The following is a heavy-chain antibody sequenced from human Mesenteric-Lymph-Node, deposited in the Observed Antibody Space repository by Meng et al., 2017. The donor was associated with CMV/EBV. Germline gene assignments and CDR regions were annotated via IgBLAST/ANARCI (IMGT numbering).Heavy chain of an antibody. CDR1: GFTFSSYS. CDR3: AREEAVTTRSYYYYYGMDV. J-gene: IGHJ6*02. CDR2: ISSSSYI. Sequence: GGSLRLSCAASGFTFSSYSMNWVRQAPGKGLEWVSSISSSSYIYYADSVKGRFTISRDNAKNSLYLQMNSLRAEDTAVYYCAREEAVTTRSYYYYYGMDVWGQGTTVTVSS. V-gene: IGHV3-21*01. D-gene: IGHD4-11*01.